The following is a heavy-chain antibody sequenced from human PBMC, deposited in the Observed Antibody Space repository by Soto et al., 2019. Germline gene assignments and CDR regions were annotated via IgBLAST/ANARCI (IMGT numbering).Heavy chain of an antibody. CDR3: ARDTDYYDSSGSPPFDY. D-gene: IGHD3-22*01. Sequence: LRLSCAASGFTFSSYGMHWVRQAPGKGLEWVAVIWYDGSNKYYADSVKGRFTISRDNSKNTLYLQMNSLRAEDTAVYYCARDTDYYDSSGSPPFDYWGQGTLVTVSS. CDR2: IWYDGSNK. CDR1: GFTFSSYG. V-gene: IGHV3-33*01. J-gene: IGHJ4*02.